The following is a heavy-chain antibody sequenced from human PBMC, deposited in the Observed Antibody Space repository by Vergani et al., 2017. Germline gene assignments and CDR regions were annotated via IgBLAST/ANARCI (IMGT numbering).Heavy chain of an antibody. D-gene: IGHD3-22*01. CDR2: INPNSGGT. Sequence: QVQLVQSGAEVKKPGASVKVSCKASGYTFTGYYMHWVRQAPGQGLEWMGWINPNSGGTNYAQKFQGRVTMTRDTSISTAYMELSRLRSDDTAVYYCARTTYYYDSSGYYYFDYWGQGTTVTVSS. CDR1: GYTFTGYY. J-gene: IGHJ4*02. CDR3: ARTTYYYDSSGYYYFDY. V-gene: IGHV1-2*02.